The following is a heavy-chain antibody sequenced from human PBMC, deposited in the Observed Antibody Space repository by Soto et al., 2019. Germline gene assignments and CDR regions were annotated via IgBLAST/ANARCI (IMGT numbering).Heavy chain of an antibody. CDR3: ARDEAAQYYFDY. J-gene: IGHJ4*02. CDR2: INSDGSST. CDR1: GFTFSSYW. Sequence: EVQLVESGGGLVQPGGSLRLSCAASGFTFSSYWMHWVRQAPGKGLVWVSRINSDGSSTSYADSVKGRFTTSRANAKNTLYLQMNSLRAEDTAVYYCARDEAAQYYFDYWGQGTLVTVSS. D-gene: IGHD6-13*01. V-gene: IGHV3-74*01.